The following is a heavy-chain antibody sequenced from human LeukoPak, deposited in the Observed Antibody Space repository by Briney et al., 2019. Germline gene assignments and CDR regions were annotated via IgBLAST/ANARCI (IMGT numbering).Heavy chain of an antibody. CDR1: GYTFTSYY. D-gene: IGHD2-2*01. J-gene: IGHJ4*02. CDR3: ARPGYCSSTSCYLDY. CDR2: INPSGCST. Sequence: GASVKVSCKASGYTFTSYYMHWVRQAPGQGLEWMGIINPSGCSTSYAQKFQGRVTMTRDTSTSAVYMELSSLRSEDTGVYYCARPGYCSSTSCYLDYWGQGTLVSVSS. V-gene: IGHV1-46*01.